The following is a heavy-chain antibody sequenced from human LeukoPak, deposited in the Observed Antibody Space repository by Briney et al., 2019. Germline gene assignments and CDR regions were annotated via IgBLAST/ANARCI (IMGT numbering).Heavy chain of an antibody. CDR1: GYTFTDYF. D-gene: IGHD3-10*01. Sequence: ASVKVSCKASGYTFTDYFMHWVRQAPRQGLEWMGWINPNSGGTNYAQRFQGRVTMTRDTSISTVYMELSRLTSDDTAVYYCARGDGSGRYCIEYWGQGTLVAVAS. V-gene: IGHV1-2*02. CDR3: ARGDGSGRYCIEY. CDR2: INPNSGGT. J-gene: IGHJ4*02.